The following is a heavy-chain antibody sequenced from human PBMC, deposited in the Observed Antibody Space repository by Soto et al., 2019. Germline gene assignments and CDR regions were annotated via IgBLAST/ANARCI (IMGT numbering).Heavy chain of an antibody. CDR1: GDSFKNYA. D-gene: IGHD5-18*01. J-gene: IGHJ4*02. CDR3: ARLDSTMITFDY. Sequence: QVQLVQSGAEVKKPGSSVKISCKTSGDSFKNYAIGWVRQVPGQGLEWTGSIIPLFGTANYARMFEGRVTITADKSTTTVYMELGSLRSEDTAVXYCARLDSTMITFDYWGQGTLVTVSS. CDR2: IIPLFGTA. V-gene: IGHV1-69*06.